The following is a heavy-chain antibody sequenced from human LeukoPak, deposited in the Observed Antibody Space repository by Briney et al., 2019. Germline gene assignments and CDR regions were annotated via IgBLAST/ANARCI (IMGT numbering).Heavy chain of an antibody. CDR2: SGSGGST. Sequence: PGGSLRLSCAASGFTFSNFWMSWVRQAPGKGLEWVSSSGSGGSTYYADSVKGRFTISRDNSKNTLYLQMNSLRAEDTAVYYCAKSGYNRFDYWGQGTLVTVSS. J-gene: IGHJ4*02. CDR3: AKSGYNRFDY. V-gene: IGHV3-23*01. CDR1: GFTFSNFW. D-gene: IGHD5-24*01.